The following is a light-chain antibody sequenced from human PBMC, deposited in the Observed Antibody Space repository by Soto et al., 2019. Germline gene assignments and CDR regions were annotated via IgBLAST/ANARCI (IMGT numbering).Light chain of an antibody. CDR1: SSNIGSNY. CDR2: RNN. V-gene: IGLV1-47*01. Sequence: QSVLTQPPSASGTPGQRVTISCSGSSSNIGSNYVYWYQQLPGTAPKLLIYRNNQRPSGVPDRFSGSKSGTSASLAISGLRSEDEGDYYCAAWDDSLSGFYVFGTGTKSPS. J-gene: IGLJ1*01. CDR3: AAWDDSLSGFYV.